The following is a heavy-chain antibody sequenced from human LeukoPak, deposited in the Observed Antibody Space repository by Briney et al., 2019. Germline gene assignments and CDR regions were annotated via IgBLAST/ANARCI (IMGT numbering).Heavy chain of an antibody. V-gene: IGHV1-2*02. D-gene: IGHD4-17*01. CDR3: ARDLTVSSWFDP. J-gene: IGHJ5*02. CDR1: GYTFTSYD. CDR2: INPNSGGT. Sequence: ASVKVSCKASGYTFTSYDINWVRQATGQGLEWMGWINPNSGGTNYAQKFQGRVTMTRDTSISTAYMELSRLRSDDTAVYYCARDLTVSSWFDPWGQGTLVTVSS.